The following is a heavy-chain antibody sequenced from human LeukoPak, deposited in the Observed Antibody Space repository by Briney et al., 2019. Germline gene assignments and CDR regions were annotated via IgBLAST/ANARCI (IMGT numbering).Heavy chain of an antibody. CDR1: GFSSSNFA. CDR2: INADGGTK. CDR3: ASLDMSEIS. Sequence: SGGSLRPSCAPAGFSSSNFAMHWVRQAPGRGLEYVSSINADGGTKYYANSVKGRFTISRDNSKNTLYLQMGNVRPDDMAVYYCASLDMSEISWGQGTLVTVSS. D-gene: IGHD2-15*01. J-gene: IGHJ5*02. V-gene: IGHV3-64*01.